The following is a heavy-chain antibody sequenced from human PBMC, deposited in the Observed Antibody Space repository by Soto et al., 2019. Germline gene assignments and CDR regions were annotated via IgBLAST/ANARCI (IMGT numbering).Heavy chain of an antibody. Sequence: QVQLVQSAGEVKEPGASLKVACKASGYSFSTYGISWVRQAPGQGLEWMGWISTSNGYPNYAQKFQGRVSMTTDTYQNTAYMEVRSLRSDDAAFYFCARDRSFALLEWSPWDSYGMDVWGQGTSVTVSS. J-gene: IGHJ6*02. D-gene: IGHD3-3*01. CDR1: GYSFSTYG. CDR3: ARDRSFALLEWSPWDSYGMDV. CDR2: ISTSNGYP. V-gene: IGHV1-18*01.